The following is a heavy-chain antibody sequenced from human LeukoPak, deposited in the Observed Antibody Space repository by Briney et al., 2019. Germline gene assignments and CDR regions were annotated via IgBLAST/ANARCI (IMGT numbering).Heavy chain of an antibody. Sequence: SETLSLTCAVSGGSISSYYWSWIRQPAGKGLEWIGRFYTSESSNYNPSLKSRVTMSVDTSKNQFSLKLSSVTAADTAVYYCAREGREFDSTGSRYFYYYMDVWGKGTTVTVSS. J-gene: IGHJ6*03. D-gene: IGHD1-14*01. CDR3: AREGREFDSTGSRYFYYYMDV. CDR2: FYTSESS. V-gene: IGHV4-4*07. CDR1: GGSISSYY.